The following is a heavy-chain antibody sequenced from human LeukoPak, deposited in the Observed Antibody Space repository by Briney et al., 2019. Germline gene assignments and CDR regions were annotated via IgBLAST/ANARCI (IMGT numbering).Heavy chain of an antibody. V-gene: IGHV1-69*05. D-gene: IGHD5-12*01. Sequence: SVKVSCKASGGTFLSYAFNWVRQAPGQGLEWMGGIIGVLGAADYAQRYQGRVTITTDESTSTAYMELNGLTSDDTAVYFCATGYSGYDRIIYNYFMDVWGKGTTVTVSS. CDR3: ATGYSGYDRIIYNYFMDV. CDR1: GGTFLSYA. CDR2: IIGVLGAA. J-gene: IGHJ6*03.